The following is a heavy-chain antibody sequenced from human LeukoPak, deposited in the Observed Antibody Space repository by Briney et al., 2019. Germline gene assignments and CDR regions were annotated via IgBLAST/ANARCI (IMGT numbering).Heavy chain of an antibody. CDR2: ISAYNGNT. D-gene: IGHD1-1*01. CDR3: ARASPDLIQGAVDY. Sequence: ASVKVSCKASGYTFTSYGISWVRQAPGQGREWMGWISAYNGNTNYAQKLQGRVTMTTDTSTSTAYMELRSLRSDDTAVYYCARASPDLIQGAVDYWGQGTLVTVSS. CDR1: GYTFTSYG. J-gene: IGHJ4*02. V-gene: IGHV1-18*01.